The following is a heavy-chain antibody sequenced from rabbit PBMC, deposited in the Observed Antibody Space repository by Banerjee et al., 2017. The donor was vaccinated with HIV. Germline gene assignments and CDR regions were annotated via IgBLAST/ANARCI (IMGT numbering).Heavy chain of an antibody. Sequence: QEQLEESGGDLVKPEGSLTLTCTASGFSFSSRFWICWVRQAPGKGLEWIACIWGGSSGSTYYASWAKGRFTISKTSSTTVTLQMTSLTAADTATYFCARDLSSSGWSDFALWGPGTLVTV. D-gene: IGHD4-1*01. CDR2: IWGGSSGST. CDR3: ARDLSSSGWSDFAL. V-gene: IGHV1S45*01. J-gene: IGHJ6*01. CDR1: GFSFSSRFW.